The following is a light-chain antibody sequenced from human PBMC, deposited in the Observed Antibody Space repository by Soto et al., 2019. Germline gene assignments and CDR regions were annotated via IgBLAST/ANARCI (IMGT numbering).Light chain of an antibody. V-gene: IGLV1-40*01. CDR3: QSYDSSLSGWV. Sequence: QSVLTPPPSVSGAPGQRVTISCTRSSSNIGAGYDVHWYQQLPGTAPKLLIYGNSNRPSGVPDRFSGSKAGTSASLAITGLQAEEEADYYCQSYDSSLSGWVFGGGTKLTVL. CDR1: SSNIGAGYD. CDR2: GNS. J-gene: IGLJ3*02.